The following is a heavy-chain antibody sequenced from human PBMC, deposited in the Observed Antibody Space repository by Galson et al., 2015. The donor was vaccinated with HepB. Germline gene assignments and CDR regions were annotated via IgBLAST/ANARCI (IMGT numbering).Heavy chain of an antibody. CDR3: ARGGYNWNDEPFDY. D-gene: IGHD1-20*01. CDR1: GFTFSSYW. Sequence: SLRLSCAASGFTFSSYWMSWVRQAPGKGLEWVANIKQDGSETYYVDSVKGRFTISRDNAKKSLYLQMNSLRAEDTAVYYCARGGYNWNDEPFDYWGQGTLVTVSS. CDR2: IKQDGSET. J-gene: IGHJ4*02. V-gene: IGHV3-7*03.